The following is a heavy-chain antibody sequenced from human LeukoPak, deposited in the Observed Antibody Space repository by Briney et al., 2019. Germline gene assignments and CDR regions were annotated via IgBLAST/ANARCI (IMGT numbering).Heavy chain of an antibody. Sequence: ASVRVSCKASGGTFSSYAISWVRQAPGQGLEWMGGIITIFGTANYAQKFQGRVTITADKSTSTAYMELSSLRSEDTAVYYCARARGYSYGPLDYWGQGTLVTVSS. J-gene: IGHJ4*02. CDR3: ARARGYSYGPLDY. CDR1: GGTFSSYA. D-gene: IGHD5-18*01. V-gene: IGHV1-69*06. CDR2: IITIFGTA.